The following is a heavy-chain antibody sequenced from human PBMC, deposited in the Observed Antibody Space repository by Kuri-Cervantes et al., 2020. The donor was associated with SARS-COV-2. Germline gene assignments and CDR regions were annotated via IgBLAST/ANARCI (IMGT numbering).Heavy chain of an antibody. Sequence: GGSLTLSCAASGFTFSDYYMSWIRQAPGKGLEWVSYISRSGSTIYYADSVKGRFTTGRDNAKNSLYLQMNSLRAEDTAVYYCAREPAVRGGDWIYFDYWGQGTLVTVAS. CDR3: AREPAVRGGDWIYFDY. CDR2: ISRSGSTI. CDR1: GFTFSDYY. V-gene: IGHV3-11*01. D-gene: IGHD2-21*02. J-gene: IGHJ4*02.